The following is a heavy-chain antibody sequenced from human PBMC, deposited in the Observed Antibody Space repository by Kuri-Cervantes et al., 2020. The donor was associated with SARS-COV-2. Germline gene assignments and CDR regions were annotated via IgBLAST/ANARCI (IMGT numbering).Heavy chain of an antibody. CDR3: ARGPEYDFWSGYYTRPFAFDI. CDR1: GYTFTGYY. V-gene: IGHV1-2*02. CDR2: INPNSGGT. D-gene: IGHD3-3*01. Sequence: ASVKVSCKASGYTFTGYYMHWVRQAPGQGLEWMGWINPNSGGTNYAQKFQGRVTMTRNTSISTAYMELSSLRSEDTAVYYCARGPEYDFWSGYYTRPFAFDIWGQGTMVTVSS. J-gene: IGHJ3*02.